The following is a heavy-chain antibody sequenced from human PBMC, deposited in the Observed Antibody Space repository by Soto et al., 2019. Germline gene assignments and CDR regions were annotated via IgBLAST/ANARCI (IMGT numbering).Heavy chain of an antibody. Sequence: PGGSLRLSCAASGFTFSGSAMHWVRQASGKGLEWVGRIRSKANNYATAYAASVRGRFTISRDYSKNTAYLQMNSLKTEDTAVYYCTSTSIVDIVLVPAARSYGMDVWGQGTTVTVSS. V-gene: IGHV3-73*01. CDR3: TSTSIVDIVLVPAARSYGMDV. CDR2: IRSKANNYAT. J-gene: IGHJ6*02. CDR1: GFTFSGSA. D-gene: IGHD2-2*03.